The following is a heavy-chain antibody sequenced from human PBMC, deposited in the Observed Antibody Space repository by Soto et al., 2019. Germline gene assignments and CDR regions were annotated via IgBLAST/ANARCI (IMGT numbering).Heavy chain of an antibody. CDR1: GFTFSDHY. V-gene: IGHV3-11*01. Sequence: GGSLRLSCVASGFTFSDHYMGWILQAPEKGLEWISYIAKSGETMRYADSVKGRFTISRDNARNSLHLQMSSLRAEDTAVYYCVRGHHFVAWVDFFDYWGQGILVTVSS. D-gene: IGHD3-16*02. CDR2: IAKSGETM. CDR3: VRGHHFVAWVDFFDY. J-gene: IGHJ4*01.